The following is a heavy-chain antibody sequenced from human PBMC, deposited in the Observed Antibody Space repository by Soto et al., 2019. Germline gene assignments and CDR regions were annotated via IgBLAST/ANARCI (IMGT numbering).Heavy chain of an antibody. CDR3: ARVGGASSSWYYVNYYYYYGMDV. CDR2: ISAYNGNT. V-gene: IGHV1-18*01. Sequence: APVQVSCKESCYTVHIYGISWVRQEHRQGLEWMGWISAYNGNTNYAQKLQGRVTMTTDTSISTAYMELSSLRSEDTAVYYCARVGGASSSWYYVNYYYYYGMDVWGQGATVIV. D-gene: IGHD6-13*01. J-gene: IGHJ6*02. CDR1: CYTVHIYG.